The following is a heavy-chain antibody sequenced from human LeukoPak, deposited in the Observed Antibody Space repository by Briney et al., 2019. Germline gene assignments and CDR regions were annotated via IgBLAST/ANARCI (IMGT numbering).Heavy chain of an antibody. V-gene: IGHV3-48*03. CDR3: ALLAVASDFDY. CDR1: GFIVRSFG. CDR2: ISSGATTM. D-gene: IGHD6-19*01. J-gene: IGHJ4*02. Sequence: GGSLRLSRAAYGFIVRSFGMCSVRQAPGKGLERVAYISSGATTMYYADSVKGRFAISRDDAKNSLFLQMNSLRAEDTAVYYCALLAVASDFDYWGQGTLVTVSS.